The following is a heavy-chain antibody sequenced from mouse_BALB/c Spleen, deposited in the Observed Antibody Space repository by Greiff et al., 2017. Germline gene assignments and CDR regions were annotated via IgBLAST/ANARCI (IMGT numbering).Heavy chain of an antibody. J-gene: IGHJ1*01. CDR1: GFTFSSYG. CDR3: ARRQFITTVVATGDWYFDV. Sequence: DVKLVESGGDLVKPGGSLKLSCAASGFTFSSYGMSWVRQTPDKRLEWVATISSGGSYTYYPDSVKGRFTISRDNAKNTLYLQMSSLKSEDTAMYYCARRQFITTVVATGDWYFDVWGAGTTVTVSS. V-gene: IGHV5-6*02. CDR2: ISSGGSYT. D-gene: IGHD1-1*01.